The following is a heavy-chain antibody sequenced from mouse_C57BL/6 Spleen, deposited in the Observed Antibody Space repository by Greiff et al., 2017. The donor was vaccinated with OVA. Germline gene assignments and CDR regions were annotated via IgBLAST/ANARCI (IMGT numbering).Heavy chain of an antibody. Sequence: EVKLMESGGDLVKPGGSLKLSCAASGFTFSSYGMSWVSQTPDKRLEWVATISSGGSYTYYPDSVKGRFTISRDNAKNTLYLQMSSLKSEDTAMYYCARQSYGGYFDYWGQGTTLTVSS. CDR3: ARQSYGGYFDY. CDR2: ISSGGSYT. D-gene: IGHD1-1*02. J-gene: IGHJ2*01. CDR1: GFTFSSYG. V-gene: IGHV5-6*01.